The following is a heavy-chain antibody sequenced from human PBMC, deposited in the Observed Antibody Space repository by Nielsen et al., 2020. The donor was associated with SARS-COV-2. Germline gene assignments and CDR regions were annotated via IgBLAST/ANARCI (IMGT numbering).Heavy chain of an antibody. CDR1: GGSISSSSYY. D-gene: IGHD6-13*01. V-gene: IGHV4-39*01. J-gene: IGHJ6*02. CDR2: IYYSGST. CDR3: ARHGSSSWDLGYYYGMDV. Sequence: GSLRLSCTVSGGSISSSSYYWGWIRQPPGKGLEWIGSIYYSGSTYYNPSLKSRVTISVDTSKNQFSLKLSSVTAADTAVYYCARHGSSSWDLGYYYGMDVWGQGTTVTVSS.